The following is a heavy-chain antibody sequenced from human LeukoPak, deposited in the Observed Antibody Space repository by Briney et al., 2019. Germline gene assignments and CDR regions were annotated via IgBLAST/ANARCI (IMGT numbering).Heavy chain of an antibody. CDR3: ARVLAAAGIEDNWFDP. V-gene: IGHV7-4-1*02. D-gene: IGHD6-13*01. Sequence: GASVKVPCKASGYTFTRYAMNWVRQAPGQGLEWMGWINTNTGNPTYAQGFTGRFVFSLDTAVSTAYLQISSLKAEDTAVYYCARVLAAAGIEDNWFDPWGQGTLVTVSS. J-gene: IGHJ5*02. CDR2: INTNTGNP. CDR1: GYTFTRYA.